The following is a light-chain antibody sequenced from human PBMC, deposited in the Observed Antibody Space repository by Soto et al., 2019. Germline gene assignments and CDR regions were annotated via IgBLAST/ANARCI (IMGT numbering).Light chain of an antibody. J-gene: IGKJ5*01. CDR2: AAF. CDR1: QGLSSY. V-gene: IGKV1-9*01. Sequence: DIQLTQSPSFLSASVGDRVTITCRASQGLSSYLAWYQQKPGKAPNLLIYAAFTLQSGVPSRFSGSGSGTEFTLTISSLQSEDFATYYCQQLKSYPITFGQGTRLEIK. CDR3: QQLKSYPIT.